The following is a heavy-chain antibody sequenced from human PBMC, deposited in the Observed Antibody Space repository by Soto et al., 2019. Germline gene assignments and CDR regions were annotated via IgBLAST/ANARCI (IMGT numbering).Heavy chain of an antibody. D-gene: IGHD3-10*01. CDR1: GYTFTGYY. J-gene: IGHJ3*02. V-gene: IGHV1-2*04. CDR2: INPNSGGT. Sequence: QVQLVQSGAEVKKPGASVKVSCKASGYTFTGYYMHWVRQAPGQGLEWMGWINPNSGGTNYAQKFKGWVTMTRDTSISTAYMELGRLRSDDTAVYYCARAVWFGGNDAFDIWGQGTMVTVS. CDR3: ARAVWFGGNDAFDI.